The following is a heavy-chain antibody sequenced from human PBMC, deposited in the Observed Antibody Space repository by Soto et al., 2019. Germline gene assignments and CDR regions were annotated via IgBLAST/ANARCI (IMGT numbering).Heavy chain of an antibody. CDR1: GFTFSGYA. V-gene: IGHV3-23*01. D-gene: IGHD5-18*01. J-gene: IGHJ4*02. CDR3: ANSGYSYGFAVY. CDR2: ITARGDST. Sequence: GGSLRLSCAASGFTFSGYAMIWVRQAPGKGLEWVSSITARGDSTSYTDSVKGRFTISRDNSKNTLYLQMNSLRAGDTAVYYCANSGYSYGFAVYWGQGTLVTVSS.